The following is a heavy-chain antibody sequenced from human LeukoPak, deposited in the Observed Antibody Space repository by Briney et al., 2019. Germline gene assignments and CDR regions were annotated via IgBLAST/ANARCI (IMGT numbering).Heavy chain of an antibody. J-gene: IGHJ4*02. D-gene: IGHD5-12*01. V-gene: IGHV3-30*03. CDR1: GVTFNSYG. Sequence: GGSLSLFCAASGVTFNSYGMHGLRQAPGKGLEGVALISSDGNDKLYGDSEKGRFTSTRDDSKSTLYLQMNSLRAEDTAVYYCTTKVIRGNSGDDYDDWGQGTLVTVSS. CDR2: ISSDGNDK. CDR3: TTKVIRGNSGDDYDD.